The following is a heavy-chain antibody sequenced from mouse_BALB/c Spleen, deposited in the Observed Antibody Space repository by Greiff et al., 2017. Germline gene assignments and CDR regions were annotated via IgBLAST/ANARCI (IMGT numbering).Heavy chain of an antibody. CDR1: GFNIKDYY. CDR2: IDPENGDT. Sequence: EVQLQQSGAELVRSGASVKLSCTASGFNIKDYYMHWVKQRPEQGLEWIGWIDPENGDTEYAPKFQGKATMTADTSSNTAYLQLSSLTSEDTAVYYFNARGLTGLDYWGQGTTLTVSS. J-gene: IGHJ2*01. D-gene: IGHD4-1*01. CDR3: NARGLTGLDY. V-gene: IGHV14-4*02.